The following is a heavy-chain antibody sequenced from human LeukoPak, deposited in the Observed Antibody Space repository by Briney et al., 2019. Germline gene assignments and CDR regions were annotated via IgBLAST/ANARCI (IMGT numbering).Heavy chain of an antibody. Sequence: ASVKVSCKAPGYTFTGYYMHWVRQAPGQGLEWMGWINPNSGGTNYAQKFQGRVTMTRDTSISTAYMELSRLRSDDTAVYYCARWNYDSSGYNDYWGQGTLVTVSS. J-gene: IGHJ4*02. CDR3: ARWNYDSSGYNDY. V-gene: IGHV1-2*02. D-gene: IGHD3-22*01. CDR2: INPNSGGT. CDR1: GYTFTGYY.